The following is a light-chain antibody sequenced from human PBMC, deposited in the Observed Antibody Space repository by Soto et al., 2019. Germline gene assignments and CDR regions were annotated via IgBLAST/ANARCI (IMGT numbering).Light chain of an antibody. J-gene: IGLJ1*01. V-gene: IGLV2-8*01. CDR3: SSYAGSNNFGV. CDR2: EVS. Sequence: QSALTQPPSASGSPGQSVTISCTGTRSDFGGYNYVSWYRQHPGKAPKLVIYEVSKRPSGVPDRFSGSKSGNTASLTVSGLQAEDEADYYCSSYAGSNNFGVFGTGTKVTVL. CDR1: RSDFGGYNY.